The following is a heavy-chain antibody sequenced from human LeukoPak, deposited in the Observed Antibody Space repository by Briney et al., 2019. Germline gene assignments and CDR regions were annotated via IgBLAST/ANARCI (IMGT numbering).Heavy chain of an antibody. CDR2: TSAYNGNT. V-gene: IGHV1-18*01. J-gene: IGHJ4*02. D-gene: IGHD3-22*01. CDR1: GYTFTSYG. Sequence: ASVKVSCKASGYTFTSYGISWVRQAPGQGLEWMGWTSAYNGNTNYAQKLQGRVTMTTDTSTSTAYMELGSLRSDDTAVYYCARDPLYYYDSSGYYLTGVYFDYWGQGTLVTVSS. CDR3: ARDPLYYYDSSGYYLTGVYFDY.